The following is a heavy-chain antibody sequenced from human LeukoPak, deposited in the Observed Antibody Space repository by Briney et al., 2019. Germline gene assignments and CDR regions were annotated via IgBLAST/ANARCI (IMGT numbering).Heavy chain of an antibody. Sequence: GGSLRLSCAASGFTFSSYSMNWVRRAPGKGLEWVSSISSGGMWIYYADSLKGRFTISRDNSKNTIYLQMNSLRAEDTAVYYCAKADSGIVGATTIYFDYWGQGTLVTVSS. CDR3: AKADSGIVGATTIYFDY. CDR2: ISSGGMWI. CDR1: GFTFSSYS. J-gene: IGHJ4*02. V-gene: IGHV3-21*04. D-gene: IGHD1-26*01.